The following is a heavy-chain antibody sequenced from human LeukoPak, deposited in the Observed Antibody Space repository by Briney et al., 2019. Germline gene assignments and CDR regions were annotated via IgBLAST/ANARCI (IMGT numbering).Heavy chain of an antibody. J-gene: IGHJ3*02. CDR3: ARGVAAAVNAFDI. CDR2: IYYSGST. CDR1: GGSISSYY. Sequence: SETLSLTCTVSGGSISSYYWSWIRQPPGKGLEWIGYIYYSGSTNYNPSLKSRVTISVDTSKNQFSLKLSSVTAADTAVYYCARGVAAAVNAFDIWGQGTMVTVSS. D-gene: IGHD6-13*01. V-gene: IGHV4-59*12.